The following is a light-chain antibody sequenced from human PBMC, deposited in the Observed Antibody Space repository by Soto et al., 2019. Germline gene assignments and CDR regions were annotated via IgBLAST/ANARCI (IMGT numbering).Light chain of an antibody. CDR3: QQYGSSPPYS. CDR2: GAS. Sequence: EIVLTQSPGTLSLSPGERVTLSCRASQSVTSFYLAWYQQKPGQAPRLLIYGASSRASGIPDRFSGSGSGTDFTLSISRLEPEDFAVYYCQQYGSSPPYSFGQGTNLEIK. J-gene: IGKJ2*01. V-gene: IGKV3-20*01. CDR1: QSVTSFY.